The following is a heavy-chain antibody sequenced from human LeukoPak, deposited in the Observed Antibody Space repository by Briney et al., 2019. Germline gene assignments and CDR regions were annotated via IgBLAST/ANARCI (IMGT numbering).Heavy chain of an antibody. CDR3: ARGEPRGWAWYSYPTNWFDP. Sequence: GGSLRLSCAASGFTFSSYSMNWVRQAPGKGLEWVSYISSSSSTIYYADSVKGRFTISRDNAKNSLYLQMNSLRDEDTAVYYCARGEPRGWAWYSYPTNWFDPWGQGTLVTVSP. J-gene: IGHJ5*02. CDR2: ISSSSSTI. CDR1: GFTFSSYS. V-gene: IGHV3-48*02. D-gene: IGHD6-13*01.